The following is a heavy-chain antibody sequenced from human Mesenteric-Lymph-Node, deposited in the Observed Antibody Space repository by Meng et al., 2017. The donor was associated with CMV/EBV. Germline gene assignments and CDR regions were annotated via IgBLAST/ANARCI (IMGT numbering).Heavy chain of an antibody. CDR2: INPNSGGT. CDR3: ARGRKRITIFGVVIKARWKADNWFDP. Sequence: ASVKVSCKASGYTFTGYYMHWVRQAPGQGLEWMGWINPNSGGTNYAQKFQGRVTMTRDTSISTAYMELSRLRSDDTAVYYCARGRKRITIFGVVIKARWKADNWFDPWGQGTLVTVSS. D-gene: IGHD3-3*01. J-gene: IGHJ5*02. V-gene: IGHV1-2*02. CDR1: GYTFTGYY.